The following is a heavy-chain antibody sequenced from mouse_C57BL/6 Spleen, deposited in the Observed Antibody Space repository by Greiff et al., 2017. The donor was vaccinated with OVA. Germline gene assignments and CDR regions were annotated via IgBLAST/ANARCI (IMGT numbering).Heavy chain of an antibody. V-gene: IGHV1-26*01. CDR3: ASSNLLLRRYAMDY. D-gene: IGHD1-1*01. CDR1: GYTFTDYY. J-gene: IGHJ4*01. CDR2: INPNNGGT. Sequence: VQLQQSGPELVKPGASVKISCKASGYTFTDYYMNWVKQSHGKSLEWIGDINPNNGGTSYNQKFKGKATLTVDKSSSTAYMELRSLTSEDSAVYYCASSNLLLRRYAMDYWGQGTSVTVSS.